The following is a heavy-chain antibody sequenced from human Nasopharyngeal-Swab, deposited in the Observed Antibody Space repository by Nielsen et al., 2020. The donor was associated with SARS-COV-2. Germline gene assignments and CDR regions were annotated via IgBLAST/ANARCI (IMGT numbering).Heavy chain of an antibody. D-gene: IGHD3-22*01. CDR2: IIPIFGTA. J-gene: IGHJ3*02. Sequence: WVRQAHGQGLEWMGGIIPIFGTANYAQKFQGRVTITADESTSTAYMELSSLRSEDTAVYYCARGPSSGYYLYAFDIWGQGTMVTVSS. CDR3: ARGPSSGYYLYAFDI. V-gene: IGHV1-69*01.